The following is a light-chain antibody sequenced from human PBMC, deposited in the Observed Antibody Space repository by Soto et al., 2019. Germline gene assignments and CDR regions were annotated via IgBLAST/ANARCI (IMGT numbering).Light chain of an antibody. CDR2: AAS. CDR1: QSISSY. CDR3: QQSYSTPH. Sequence: DIQMTQSTSYLSASVGDRVTITCRASQSISSYLNWYQQKPGKAPKLLIYAASSLQSGVPSRFSGSGSGTDFTLTISSLQPEDFATYYCQQSYSTPHFGPGTKVDIK. J-gene: IGKJ3*01. V-gene: IGKV1-39*01.